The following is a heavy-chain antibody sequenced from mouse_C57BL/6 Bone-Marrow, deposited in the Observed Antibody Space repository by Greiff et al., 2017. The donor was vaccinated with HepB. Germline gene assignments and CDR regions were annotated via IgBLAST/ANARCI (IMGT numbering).Heavy chain of an antibody. CDR1: GFTFSSYA. V-gene: IGHV5-4*03. J-gene: IGHJ2*01. CDR2: ISDGGSYT. Sequence: EVKLVESGGGLVKPGGSLKLSCAASGFTFSSYAMSWVRQTPEKRLEWVATISDGGSYTYYPDNVKGRFTISRDNAKNNLYLQMSHLKSEDTAMYYCARALDYWGQGTTLTVST. CDR3: ARALDY.